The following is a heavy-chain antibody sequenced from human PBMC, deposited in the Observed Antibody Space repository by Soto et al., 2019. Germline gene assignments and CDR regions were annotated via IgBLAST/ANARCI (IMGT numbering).Heavy chain of an antibody. CDR3: ARTFYYDDSAYRPIDI. Sequence: HPGGSLRLSCAASGFTFSNYWMTWVRQAPGKGLEWVATIKQDGSEKYCVDSVKGRFTISRDNAKNSLYLQMNSLRAEDTAVYYCARTFYYDDSAYRPIDIWGQGSLVTVSS. V-gene: IGHV3-7*01. CDR1: GFTFSNYW. D-gene: IGHD3-22*01. CDR2: IKQDGSEK. J-gene: IGHJ4*02.